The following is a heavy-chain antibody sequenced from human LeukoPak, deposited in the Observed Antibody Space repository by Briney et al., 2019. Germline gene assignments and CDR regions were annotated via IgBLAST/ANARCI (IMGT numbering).Heavy chain of an antibody. V-gene: IGHV3-30*18. CDR1: GFTFSSYS. CDR3: AKDRFGEYHPFDY. J-gene: IGHJ4*02. CDR2: ISYDGSNK. D-gene: IGHD3-10*01. Sequence: GGSLRLSCAASGFTFSSYSMNWVRQAPGKGLEWVAVISYDGSNKYYADSVKGRFTISRDNSKNTLHLQMNSLRPEDTAVYYCAKDRFGEYHPFDYWGQGTRVTVSS.